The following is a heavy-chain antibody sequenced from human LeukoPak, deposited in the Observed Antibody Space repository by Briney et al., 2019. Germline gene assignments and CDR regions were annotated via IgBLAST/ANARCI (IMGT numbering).Heavy chain of an antibody. CDR2: IFPIFGTP. J-gene: IGHJ4*02. V-gene: IGHV1-69*01. CDR3: TRDSYYYDTSGYPVLI. Sequence: SVKVSCKASGGTFNRNALSWVRQAPGQGLEWMGGIFPIFGTPNYAQRFQGRVTITADESTSTVYMELSSLRSEDTAVYYCTRDSYYYDTSGYPVLIWGQGTLVTVSS. D-gene: IGHD3-22*01. CDR1: GGTFNRNA.